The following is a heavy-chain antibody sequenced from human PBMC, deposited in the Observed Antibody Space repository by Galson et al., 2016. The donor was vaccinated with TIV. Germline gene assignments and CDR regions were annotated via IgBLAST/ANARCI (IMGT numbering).Heavy chain of an antibody. V-gene: IGHV1-8*02. CDR1: GYTFTSYD. CDR3: ARSGDYGDY. Sequence: SVKVSCKASGYTFTSYDINWARQATGQGLEWMGWMNPNSGNTGYAQKLRGRVTMTRNTSVRTAYMELSSLRSEDTAVYYCARSGDYGDYWGQGTLVTVSS. J-gene: IGHJ4*02. D-gene: IGHD4-17*01. CDR2: MNPNSGNT.